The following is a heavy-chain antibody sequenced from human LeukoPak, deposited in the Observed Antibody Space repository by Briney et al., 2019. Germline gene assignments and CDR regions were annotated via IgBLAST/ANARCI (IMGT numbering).Heavy chain of an antibody. V-gene: IGHV1-2*02. CDR1: GYTFTGYY. D-gene: IGHD3-10*01. Sequence: ASVKVSCKASGYTFTGYYMHWVRQAPGQGRVWMGWINPNSGGTNYAQKFQGRVTMTRDTSISTAYMELSRLRSDDTAVYYCARHYGSGSYYIDGWFDPWGQGTLVTVSS. CDR2: INPNSGGT. J-gene: IGHJ5*02. CDR3: ARHYGSGSYYIDGWFDP.